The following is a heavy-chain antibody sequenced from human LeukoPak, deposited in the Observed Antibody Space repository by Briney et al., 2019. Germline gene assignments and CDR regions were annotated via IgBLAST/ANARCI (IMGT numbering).Heavy chain of an antibody. D-gene: IGHD3-16*01. J-gene: IGHJ4*02. CDR3: AKDLDDRN. V-gene: IGHV3-23*01. Sequence: GGSLRLSCAASGFTFSSYSMSWVRQAPGKGLEWVSGIIGSGDSTYSADSVKGRFTISRVNSKKTLYLQMNSLRAEDTAVYYCAKDLDDRNWGQGTLVTVAS. CDR1: GFTFSSYS. CDR2: IIGSGDST.